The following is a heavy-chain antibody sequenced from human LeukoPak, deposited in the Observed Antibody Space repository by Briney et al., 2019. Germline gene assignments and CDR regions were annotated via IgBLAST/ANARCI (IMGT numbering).Heavy chain of an antibody. CDR3: ARDWVVTAIRGYYYSGMDV. CDR1: GFTVSSNY. CDR2: IYSGGST. D-gene: IGHD2-21*02. V-gene: IGHV3-53*01. Sequence: GGSLRLSCAASGFTVSSNYMSWVRQAPGKGLEWVSVIYSGGSTYYADSVKGRFTISRDNSKNTLYLQMNSLRAEDTAVYYCARDWVVTAIRGYYYSGMDVWGQGTTVTVSS. J-gene: IGHJ6*02.